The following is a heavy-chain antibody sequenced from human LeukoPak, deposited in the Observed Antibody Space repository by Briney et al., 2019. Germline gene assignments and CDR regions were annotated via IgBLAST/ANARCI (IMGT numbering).Heavy chain of an antibody. CDR3: VKVGYSSGWFDY. CDR2: ISSNGGST. V-gene: IGHV3-64D*06. J-gene: IGHJ4*02. CDR1: GLTFSRHA. Sequence: GGSLRLSCSASGLTFSRHAMHWVRQAPGKGLEYVSGISSNGGSTYYADSVRGRFTISRDNSKNTLFLQMSSLRAEDTAVYYCVKVGYSSGWFDYWGQGTLVTVSS. D-gene: IGHD6-19*01.